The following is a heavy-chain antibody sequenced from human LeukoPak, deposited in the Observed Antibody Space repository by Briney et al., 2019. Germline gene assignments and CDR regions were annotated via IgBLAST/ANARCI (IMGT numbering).Heavy chain of an antibody. D-gene: IGHD6-6*01. CDR3: ARAGFALAPHRGTPLDY. Sequence: ASVKVSCKASGYTFTSYYMHWVRQAPGQGLEWMGIINPSGGSTSYAQKFRGRVTMTRDTSTSTVYMELSSLRSEDTAVYYCARAGFALAPHRGTPLDYWGQGTLVTVSS. CDR2: INPSGGST. J-gene: IGHJ4*02. V-gene: IGHV1-46*01. CDR1: GYTFTSYY.